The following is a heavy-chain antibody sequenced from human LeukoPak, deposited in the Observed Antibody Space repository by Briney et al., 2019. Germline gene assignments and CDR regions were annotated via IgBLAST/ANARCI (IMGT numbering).Heavy chain of an antibody. Sequence: PSEPLSLTCTAPGASISTNSWIWIPQPPGKGLKWIGYFYYSGSTNSNPSLKSRVTRSVDTSKNQFSLKLSSVTAADTAVYYCARLGYRSGWSLRHAPGYFKRWGEGSLV. V-gene: IGHV4-59*08. J-gene: IGHJ1*01. CDR1: GASISTNS. D-gene: IGHD6-19*01. CDR2: FYYSGST. CDR3: ARLGYRSGWSLRHAPGYFKR.